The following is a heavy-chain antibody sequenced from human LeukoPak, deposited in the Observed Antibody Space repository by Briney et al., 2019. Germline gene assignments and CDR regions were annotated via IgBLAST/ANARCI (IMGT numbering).Heavy chain of an antibody. J-gene: IGHJ4*02. V-gene: IGHV1-2*02. CDR2: INPDSGGT. D-gene: IGHD5-12*01. CDR1: GYPFTGYY. CDR3: ARTSGYDFGTDFDY. Sequence: ASVKVSCKASGYPFTGYYLHWVRQAPEQGLEWMGWINPDSGGTDYEQKFQGRVTMTRDTSISTAYMELSRLRSDDTAVYYCARTSGYDFGTDFDYWGQGTLVTVSS.